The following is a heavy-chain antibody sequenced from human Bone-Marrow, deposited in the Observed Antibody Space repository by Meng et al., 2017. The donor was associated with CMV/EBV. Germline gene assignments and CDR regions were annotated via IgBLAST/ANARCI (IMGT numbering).Heavy chain of an antibody. CDR1: GFTISSNY. Sequence: GESLKISCAASGFTISSNYMSWVRQAPGKGLEWVSVIYSGGTTYYADSVKGRFTISRDKSKNTVYLQMNSLRTEDTAVYYCARDPEELRFLEWGTEGWCDPWGQGNLVNVDS. CDR2: IYSGGTT. D-gene: IGHD3-3*01. CDR3: ARDPEELRFLEWGTEGWCDP. J-gene: IGHJ5*02. V-gene: IGHV3-66*02.